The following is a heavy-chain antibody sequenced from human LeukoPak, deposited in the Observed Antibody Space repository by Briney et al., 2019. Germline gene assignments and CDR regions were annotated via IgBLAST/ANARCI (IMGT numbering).Heavy chain of an antibody. Sequence: SETLSLTCTVSGSSISSYYWSWIRQPPGQGLEGLGCIYYSGSTKYNPSLKSRVTISLDTSKNQFSLKLSSVTAADTAVYYCASDSGSYLDTFDIWGQGTMVTVSS. CDR3: ASDSGSYLDTFDI. J-gene: IGHJ3*02. D-gene: IGHD1-26*01. CDR1: GSSISSYY. CDR2: IYYSGST. V-gene: IGHV4-59*08.